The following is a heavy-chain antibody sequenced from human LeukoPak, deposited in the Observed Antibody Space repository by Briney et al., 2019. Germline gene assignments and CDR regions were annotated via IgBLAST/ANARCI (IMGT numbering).Heavy chain of an antibody. CDR2: ISAYNGNT. D-gene: IGHD3-3*01. J-gene: IGHJ5*02. CDR3: ARDGSIFGVGNWFDP. CDR1: GYTFTSYG. Sequence: ASVKVSCKASGYTFTSYGISWVRQAPGQGLEWMGWISAYNGNTNYAQKLQGRVTMTTDTSTSTAYMELRSLRSDDTAMYYCARDGSIFGVGNWFDPWGQGTLVTVSS. V-gene: IGHV1-18*01.